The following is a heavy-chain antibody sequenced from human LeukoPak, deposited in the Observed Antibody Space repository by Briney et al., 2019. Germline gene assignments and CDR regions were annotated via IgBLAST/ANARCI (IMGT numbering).Heavy chain of an antibody. Sequence: SETLSLTCTVSGGSISSGGYYWSWIRQHPGDGLEWIGYIYYSGSTYYNPSLKSRVTISIDTSKNHFSLKLSSVTAADTAVYYCARAGGFFSPFGYWGQGTLVTVSS. J-gene: IGHJ4*02. V-gene: IGHV4-31*02. CDR1: GGSISSGGYY. CDR2: IYYSGST. D-gene: IGHD3-16*01. CDR3: ARAGGFFSPFGY.